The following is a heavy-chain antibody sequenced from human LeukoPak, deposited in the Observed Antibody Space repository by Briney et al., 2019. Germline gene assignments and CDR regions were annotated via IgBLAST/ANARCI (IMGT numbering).Heavy chain of an antibody. J-gene: IGHJ6*03. V-gene: IGHV4-61*02. Sequence: PSETLSLTCTVSGGSISSGSYYWSWIRQPAGMGLEWIGRIYTSGNTNYNPSLKSRVTISLDTSKNQLSLKLSSVTAADTAVYYCARVKGSGSYRAYYYYYMDVWGKGTTVTVSS. CDR2: IYTSGNT. D-gene: IGHD3-10*01. CDR1: GGSISSGSYY. CDR3: ARVKGSGSYRAYYYYYMDV.